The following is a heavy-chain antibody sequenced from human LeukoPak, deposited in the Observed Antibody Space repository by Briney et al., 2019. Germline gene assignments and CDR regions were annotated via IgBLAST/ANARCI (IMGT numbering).Heavy chain of an antibody. CDR1: GFTFSSYA. Sequence: QPGGSLRLSCAASGFTFSSYAMHWVRQAPGKGLEWVAVISYDGSNEYYADSVKGRFTISRDNSKNTLYLQMNSLRAEDTAVYYCARDQESIVVVPAALFDHWGQGTLVTVSS. J-gene: IGHJ4*02. CDR3: ARDQESIVVVPAALFDH. V-gene: IGHV3-30*04. CDR2: ISYDGSNE. D-gene: IGHD2-2*01.